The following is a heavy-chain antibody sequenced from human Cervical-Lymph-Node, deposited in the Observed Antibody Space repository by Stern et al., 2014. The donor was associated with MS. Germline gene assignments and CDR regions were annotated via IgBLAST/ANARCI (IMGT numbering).Heavy chain of an antibody. J-gene: IGHJ4*02. CDR1: GFTFNNYA. Sequence: EVQLVESGGGLVQPGGSLRLSCAASGFTFNNYAMTWVRQAPGKGLEWVSGMSGNGGRPNYAASVKGRVTISRDSSRNTLFLQMNSLRAEDTAVYYCAKAIVVVIATSGYFDYWGQGTLVTVSS. CDR3: AKAIVVVIATSGYFDY. V-gene: IGHV3-23*04. CDR2: MSGNGGRP. D-gene: IGHD3-22*01.